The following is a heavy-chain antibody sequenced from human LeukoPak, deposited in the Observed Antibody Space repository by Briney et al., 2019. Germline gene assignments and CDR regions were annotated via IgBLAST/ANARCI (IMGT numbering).Heavy chain of an antibody. J-gene: IGHJ4*02. CDR3: ARRYYDSSGYYPWYFDY. V-gene: IGHV4-34*01. Sequence: SETLSLTCAVYGGSFSGYYWSWIRQPPGKGLEWIGEINHSGSTNYNPSLKSRVTISVDTSKNQFSLKLTSVTAADTAVYYCARRYYDSSGYYPWYFDYWGQGTLVTVSS. D-gene: IGHD3-22*01. CDR2: INHSGST. CDR1: GGSFSGYY.